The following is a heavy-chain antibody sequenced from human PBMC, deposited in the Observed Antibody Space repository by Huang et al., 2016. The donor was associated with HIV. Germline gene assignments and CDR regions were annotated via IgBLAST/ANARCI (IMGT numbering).Heavy chain of an antibody. CDR2: IYYIAST. V-gene: IGHV4-39*01. J-gene: IGHJ3*02. Sequence: QLQLQGSGPGLVKPSETLSLTCTVSGGSITSSSYYWGWISQPPGKGLEWVGSIYYIASTDYNPSLKSRVTVSVDTAKNQFSLKLSSVTAADTAVYYCARHFSYYDSSGYTPWDAFDIWGQGTMVTVSS. CDR3: ARHFSYYDSSGYTPWDAFDI. D-gene: IGHD3-22*01. CDR1: GGSITSSSYY.